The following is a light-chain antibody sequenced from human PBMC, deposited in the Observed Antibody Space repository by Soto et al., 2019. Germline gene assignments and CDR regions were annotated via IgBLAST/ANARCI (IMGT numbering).Light chain of an antibody. CDR3: QQYNNWPLYP. J-gene: IGKJ2*01. CDR2: GAS. V-gene: IGKV3-15*01. Sequence: EIVMTQSPATLSVSPGERATLSCRASQSVSSNLAWYQQKPGQAPRLLIYGASTRATGIPARFSGSGSGTEFTPTISSLQSEDFAVDYCQQYNNWPLYPFGQGTKLEIK. CDR1: QSVSSN.